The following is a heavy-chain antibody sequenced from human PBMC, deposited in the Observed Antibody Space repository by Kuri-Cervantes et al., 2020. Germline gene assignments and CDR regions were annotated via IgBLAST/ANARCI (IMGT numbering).Heavy chain of an antibody. CDR3: ARLPWRYCSGGSCLYNWFDP. D-gene: IGHD2-15*01. Sequence: ASVKVSCKASGYTFTSYGISWVRQAPGQGLEWMGWISAYNGNTNYAQKLQGRVTMTTDTSTSTAYMELRSLRSDDTAVYYCARLPWRYCSGGSCLYNWFDPWGQGTLVTVSS. J-gene: IGHJ5*02. CDR1: GYTFTSYG. CDR2: ISAYNGNT. V-gene: IGHV1-18*01.